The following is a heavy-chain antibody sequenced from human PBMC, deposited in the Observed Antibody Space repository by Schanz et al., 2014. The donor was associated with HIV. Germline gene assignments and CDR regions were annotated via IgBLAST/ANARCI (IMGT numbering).Heavy chain of an antibody. V-gene: IGHV3-74*01. CDR2: INALGTTT. CDR1: GFTFSNDW. CDR3: ARESNGAFDL. J-gene: IGHJ2*01. Sequence: EVQLLESGGGLVQPGGSLRLSCAASGFTFSNDWMHWVRQAPGKGLVWVSRINALGTTTAYADSVKGRFAISRDNAKRTLYLQMNSLRAEESAVFYCARESNGAFDLWGRGIVVTVSS.